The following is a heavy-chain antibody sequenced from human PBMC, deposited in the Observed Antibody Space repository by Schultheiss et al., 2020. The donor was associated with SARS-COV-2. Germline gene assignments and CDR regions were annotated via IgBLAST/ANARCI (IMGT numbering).Heavy chain of an antibody. CDR1: GGSISSGGYY. Sequence: SETLSLTCTVSGGSISSGGYYWSWIRQHPGKGLEWIGYIYYSGSTNYNPSLKSRVTISVDTSKNQFSLKLSSVTAADTAVYYCARHSGYSYADAFDYWGQGTLVTVSS. V-gene: IGHV4-61*08. CDR2: IYYSGST. CDR3: ARHSGYSYADAFDY. J-gene: IGHJ4*02. D-gene: IGHD5-18*01.